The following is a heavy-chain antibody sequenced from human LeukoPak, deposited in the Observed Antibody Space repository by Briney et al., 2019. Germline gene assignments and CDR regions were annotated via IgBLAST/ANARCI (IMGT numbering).Heavy chain of an antibody. J-gene: IGHJ4*02. V-gene: IGHV4-59*02. Sequence: SETLSLTCTVSGASVSDYYCNWIRQPPGNGLEWIGYVYNSGITNYNPSLRSRVTISVDTSKNQFSLKRNAVTAADTAVYYCARVRLSSGYSNWGQGTLVTVSS. CDR3: ARVRLSSGYSN. CDR1: GASVSDYY. D-gene: IGHD3-22*01. CDR2: VYNSGIT.